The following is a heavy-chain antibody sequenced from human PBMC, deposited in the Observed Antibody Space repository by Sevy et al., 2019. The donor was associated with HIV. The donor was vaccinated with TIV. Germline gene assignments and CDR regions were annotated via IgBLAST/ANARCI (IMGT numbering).Heavy chain of an antibody. J-gene: IGHJ4*02. CDR1: GFTFSNYA. CDR3: AKATIEVAATTGGVYDY. V-gene: IGHV3-23*01. CDR2: ISESGGLT. D-gene: IGHD6-19*01. Sequence: GWSLRLSCAASGFTFSNYAMSWVRQAPGKGLQWVSSISESGGLTYDADSVKGRFTISRDNSKNTLYLQMNSLRVEDTAIYYCAKATIEVAATTGGVYDYWGQGTLVTVSS.